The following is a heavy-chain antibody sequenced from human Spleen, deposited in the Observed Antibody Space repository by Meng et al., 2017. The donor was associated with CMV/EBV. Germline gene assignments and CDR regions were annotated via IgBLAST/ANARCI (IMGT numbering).Heavy chain of an antibody. Sequence: ASVKVSCKASGYTFTGYYLHWVRQAPGQGLEWIGWIIPNSGGTDSAQKFQGRVTMTRDTSISTVYMELRRLRSDDTAVYYCARDNNWGPDYWGQGTLVTVSS. CDR1: GYTFTGYY. D-gene: IGHD7-27*01. CDR3: ARDNNWGPDY. CDR2: IIPNSGGT. V-gene: IGHV1-2*02. J-gene: IGHJ4*02.